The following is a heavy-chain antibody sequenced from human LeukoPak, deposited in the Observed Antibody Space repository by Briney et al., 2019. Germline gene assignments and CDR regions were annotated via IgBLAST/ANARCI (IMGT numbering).Heavy chain of an antibody. V-gene: IGHV1-69*04. CDR1: GGTFSSYA. CDR2: IIPILDVA. CDR3: ARFPVRGYTYGSVIHHMDV. D-gene: IGHD5-18*01. Sequence: SVKVSCKASGGTFSSYAISWVRQAPGQGLEWMGRIIPILDVADSAQRFQGRVTITADRSTSTVYMELNSLRSEDTAIYYCARFPVRGYTYGSVIHHMDVWGQGTTVIVSS. J-gene: IGHJ6*02.